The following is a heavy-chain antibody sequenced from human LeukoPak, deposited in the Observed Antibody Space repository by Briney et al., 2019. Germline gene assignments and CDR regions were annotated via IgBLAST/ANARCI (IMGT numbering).Heavy chain of an antibody. CDR1: GFTFDDYG. Sequence: GGSLRLSCAASGFTFDDYGMSWVRQAPGKGLEWVSGINWNGGSTGYADSVKGRFTISRDNAKNSLYLQMNSLRAEDTALYYCAKDRFSSSWYYFDYWGQGTLVTVSS. CDR3: AKDRFSSSWYYFDY. V-gene: IGHV3-20*04. J-gene: IGHJ4*02. D-gene: IGHD6-13*01. CDR2: INWNGGST.